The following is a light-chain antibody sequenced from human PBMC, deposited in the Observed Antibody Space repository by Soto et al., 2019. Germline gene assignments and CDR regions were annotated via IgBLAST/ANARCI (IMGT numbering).Light chain of an antibody. CDR1: QDISNY. Sequence: DIQMTQSPSSLSASVGDRVTITCQASQDISNYLNWYHLKPGKAPKLLIYDASHLETGVPSRFSGSGSGTDFTFTISSLQPEDVATYFCQQYANLPPITFGQGTRLEIK. V-gene: IGKV1-33*01. CDR3: QQYANLPPIT. J-gene: IGKJ5*01. CDR2: DAS.